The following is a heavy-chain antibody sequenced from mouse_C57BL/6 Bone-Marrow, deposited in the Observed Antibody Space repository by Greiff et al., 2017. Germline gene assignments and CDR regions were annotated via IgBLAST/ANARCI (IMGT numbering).Heavy chain of an antibody. Sequence: VQLKQSGPELVKPGASVKMSCKASGYTFTDYNMHWVKQSHGKSLEWIGYINPNNGGTSYNQKFKGKATVTVNKSSSTAYMELRSLTSEDSAVYYCARRAYYSNYVWFAYWGQGTLVTVSA. J-gene: IGHJ3*01. D-gene: IGHD2-5*01. CDR2: INPNNGGT. V-gene: IGHV1-22*01. CDR3: ARRAYYSNYVWFAY. CDR1: GYTFTDYN.